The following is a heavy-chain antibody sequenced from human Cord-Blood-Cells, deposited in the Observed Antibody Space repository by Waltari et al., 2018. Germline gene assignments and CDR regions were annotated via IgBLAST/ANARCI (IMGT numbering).Heavy chain of an antibody. D-gene: IGHD6-13*01. CDR3: ARAAAAGCDY. Sequence: QVQLVGSGGGVVQPGRSLRLSCAASGFTFSSYAMTGVRQAPGKGREWVGVISYDGSNKYYADSVKGRFTISRDNSKNTLYLQMNSLRAEDTAVYYCARAAAAGCDYWGQGTLVTVSS. J-gene: IGHJ4*02. CDR1: GFTFSSYA. CDR2: ISYDGSNK. V-gene: IGHV3-30*04.